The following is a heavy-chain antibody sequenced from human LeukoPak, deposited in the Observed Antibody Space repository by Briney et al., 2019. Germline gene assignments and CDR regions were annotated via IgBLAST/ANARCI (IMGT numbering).Heavy chain of an antibody. V-gene: IGHV1-69*05. J-gene: IGHJ4*02. D-gene: IGHD4-17*01. Sequence: SVKVSCKASGGTFSSYAISWVRQAPGQGLEWMGGIIPIFGTANYAQKFQGRVTITTDESTSTAYMELSSLRSEDTAVYYCARDGNGDPYVNFDYWGQGTLVTVSS. CDR1: GGTFSSYA. CDR2: IIPIFGTA. CDR3: ARDGNGDPYVNFDY.